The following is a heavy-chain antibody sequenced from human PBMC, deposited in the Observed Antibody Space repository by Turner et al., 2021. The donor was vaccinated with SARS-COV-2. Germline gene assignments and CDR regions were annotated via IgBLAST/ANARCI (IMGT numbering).Heavy chain of an antibody. CDR1: GYTFTSYY. J-gene: IGHJ3*02. CDR3: ARVGGAFDI. Sequence: QVQLVQSGAEVKKPGASVKVSCKASGYTFTSYYMHWVRQAPGQGLEWMRIINPSGGSTGYAQKFQGRVSMTRDTSTSTVYMELSSLRSEDTAVYYCARVGGAFDIWGQGTMVTVSS. CDR2: INPSGGST. V-gene: IGHV1-46*01.